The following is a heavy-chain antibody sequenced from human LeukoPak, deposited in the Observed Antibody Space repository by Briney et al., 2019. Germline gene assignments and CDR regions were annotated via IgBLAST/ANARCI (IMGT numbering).Heavy chain of an antibody. D-gene: IGHD2-2*02. CDR3: ARAFVCSSTSCYTGDAFDI. CDR1: GYTFTSYY. J-gene: IGHJ3*02. CDR2: INPSGGST. V-gene: IGHV1-46*03. Sequence: ASVKVSYKASGYTFTSYYMHWVRQAPGQGLEWMGIINPSGGSTSYAQKFQGRVTMTRDTSTSTVYMELSSLRSEDTAVYYCARAFVCSSTSCYTGDAFDIWGQGTMVTVSS.